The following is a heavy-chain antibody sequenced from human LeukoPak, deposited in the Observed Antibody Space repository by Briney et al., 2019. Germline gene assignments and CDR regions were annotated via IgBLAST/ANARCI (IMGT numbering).Heavy chain of an antibody. D-gene: IGHD4-11*01. CDR3: ARHYSNYAYYYYMDV. V-gene: IGHV4-38-2*01. J-gene: IGHJ6*03. CDR2: IYHSGST. Sequence: SETLSLTCAVSGYSISSGYYWGWIRQPPGKGLEWIGSIYHSGSTYYNPSLKSRVTISVDTSKNQFSLKLSSVTAADTAVYYCARHYSNYAYYYYMDVWGKGTTVTVSS. CDR1: GYSISSGYY.